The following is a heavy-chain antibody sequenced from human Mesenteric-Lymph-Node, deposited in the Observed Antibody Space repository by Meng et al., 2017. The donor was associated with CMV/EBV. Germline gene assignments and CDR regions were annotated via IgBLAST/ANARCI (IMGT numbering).Heavy chain of an antibody. Sequence: ASVKVSCKASGYTFTSYDINWVRQAPGQGLEWLGWINPDTGSVTNSAQKFQGRVTVTSDTSMSTAYMELSSLRSDDTAVYYCSQTSGRNCRSGSCYSFDYWGQGTLVTVSS. D-gene: IGHD2-15*01. V-gene: IGHV1-2*02. J-gene: IGHJ4*02. CDR2: INPDTGSVT. CDR3: SQTSGRNCRSGSCYSFDY. CDR1: GYTFTSYD.